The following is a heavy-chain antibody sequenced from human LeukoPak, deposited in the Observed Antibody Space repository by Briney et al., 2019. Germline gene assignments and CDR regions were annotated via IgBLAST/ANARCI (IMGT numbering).Heavy chain of an antibody. Sequence: KPSEILCPPCAVSGGSVSGSYWSWIRQPPGKGLEWIGYIYYSGSTNYNPSLTSRVTISVDTSKNQFYLKLSSVTAADTAVYYCARATPAFQYWGKGTLVTVSS. CDR2: IYYSGST. D-gene: IGHD2-15*01. V-gene: IGHV4-59*02. CDR1: GGSVSGSY. J-gene: IGHJ4*02. CDR3: ARATPAFQY.